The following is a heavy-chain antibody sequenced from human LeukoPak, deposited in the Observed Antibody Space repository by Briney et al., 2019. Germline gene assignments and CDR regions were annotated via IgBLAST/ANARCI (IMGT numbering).Heavy chain of an antibody. Sequence: SVKVSCKASGGTFSSYAISWVRQAPGQGLEWMGGIIPIFGTANYAQKFQGRVTITADESTSTAYMELSSLRSEDTAVYYCARDRHKYNYDGSGYPPYWGQGTLVTVSS. V-gene: IGHV1-69*13. J-gene: IGHJ4*02. CDR2: IIPIFGTA. CDR3: ARDRHKYNYDGSGYPPY. CDR1: GGTFSSYA. D-gene: IGHD3-22*01.